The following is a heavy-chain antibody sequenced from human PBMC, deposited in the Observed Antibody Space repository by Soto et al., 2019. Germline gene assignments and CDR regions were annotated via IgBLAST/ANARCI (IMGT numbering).Heavy chain of an antibody. CDR2: IKAYSGNT. Sequence: QLQLVQSGAEAKKPGASVKVSCKASGYTFGTSTISWLRQAPGKGLEWMGWIKAYSGNTNYAPNLQGRVTMTTDTPTSTAYMELRSLTTDDTATYYCAIADYGDDDYWGQGTLVTVSS. V-gene: IGHV1-18*04. CDR3: AIADYGDDDY. D-gene: IGHD4-17*01. J-gene: IGHJ4*02. CDR1: GYTFGTST.